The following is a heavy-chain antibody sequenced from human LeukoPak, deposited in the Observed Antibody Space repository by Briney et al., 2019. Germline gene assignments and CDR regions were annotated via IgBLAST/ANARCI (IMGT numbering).Heavy chain of an antibody. Sequence: SETLSLTCTVSGGSISSGGYYWSWIRQHPGKGLEWIGYIYYSGSTYYNPSLKSRVTISVDTSKNQFSLKLSSVTAADTAVYYCARGSRGYSYGWGQGTLVTVSS. D-gene: IGHD5-18*01. CDR3: ARGSRGYSYG. CDR1: GGSISSGGYY. V-gene: IGHV4-31*03. CDR2: IYYSGST. J-gene: IGHJ4*02.